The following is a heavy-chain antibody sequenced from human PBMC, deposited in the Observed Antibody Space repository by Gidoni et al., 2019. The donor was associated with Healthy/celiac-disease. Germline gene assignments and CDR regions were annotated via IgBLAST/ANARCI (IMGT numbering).Heavy chain of an antibody. J-gene: IGHJ6*03. D-gene: IGHD6-13*01. Sequence: QVQLVQSGAEVQKPGSSVKVSCQDSGGTFSRYAISWVRQAPGQGLEWMGGIHPIFRTANYAQKFQGRVTITADESTSTAYMELSSLRSEDTAVYYCARSEGSSSWYENYYYYMDVWGKGTTVTVSS. CDR1: GGTFSRYA. CDR3: ARSEGSSSWYENYYYYMDV. V-gene: IGHV1-69*01. CDR2: IHPIFRTA.